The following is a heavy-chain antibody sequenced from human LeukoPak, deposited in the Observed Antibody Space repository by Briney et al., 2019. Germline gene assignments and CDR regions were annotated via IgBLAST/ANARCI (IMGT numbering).Heavy chain of an antibody. CDR2: ISYDGGNK. D-gene: IGHD1-26*01. Sequence: GGSLRLSCVASGFTFSSYAMHWVRQAPGQGLEWVAVISYDGGNKYYADSVKGRFTISRDNSKNTLYLQMNSLRAEDTAVYYCARDTWELLSYFDYWSQGTLVTVSS. CDR1: GFTFSSYA. CDR3: ARDTWELLSYFDY. J-gene: IGHJ4*02. V-gene: IGHV3-30-3*01.